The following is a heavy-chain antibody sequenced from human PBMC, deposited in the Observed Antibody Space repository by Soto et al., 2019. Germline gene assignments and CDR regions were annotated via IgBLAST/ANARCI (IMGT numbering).Heavy chain of an antibody. CDR3: AKDSPATMVRGVTYFDY. CDR2: ISGSGGST. D-gene: IGHD3-10*01. J-gene: IGHJ4*02. V-gene: IGHV3-23*01. CDR1: GFTFSSYA. Sequence: EVQLLESGGGLVQPGGSLRLSCAASGFTFSSYAMSWVRQAPGKGLEWVSAISGSGGSTYYADSVKGRFTISRDNSKNPLYLQMNSLRAEDTAVYYWAKDSPATMVRGVTYFDYWGQGTLVTVSS.